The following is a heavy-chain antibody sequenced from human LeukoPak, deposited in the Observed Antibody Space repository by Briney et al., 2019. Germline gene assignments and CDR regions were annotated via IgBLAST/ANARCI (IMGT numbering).Heavy chain of an antibody. D-gene: IGHD1-7*01. V-gene: IGHV3-23*01. CDR2: ISGGGGST. Sequence: SGGSLRLSCAASGFTFSSYAMTWVRQAPGKGLEWVSAISGGGGSTYYADSVKGRFTISRDNSKNTLYLQMSSLRADDTAVYYCAKVSNGNYAGDAFDIWGQGTMVTVSS. CDR3: AKVSNGNYAGDAFDI. J-gene: IGHJ3*02. CDR1: GFTFSSYA.